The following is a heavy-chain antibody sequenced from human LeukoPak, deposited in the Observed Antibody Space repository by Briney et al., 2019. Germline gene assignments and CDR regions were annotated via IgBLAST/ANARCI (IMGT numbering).Heavy chain of an antibody. J-gene: IGHJ6*03. CDR1: GFTFSSYG. V-gene: IGHV3-30*02. D-gene: IGHD5-24*01. CDR3: AREERSDESQLSDSYYMDV. Sequence: SGGSLRLSCAASGFTFSSYGMHWVRQAPGKGLEWVAFIRYDGSNKYYADSVKGRLTISRDNSKNTLYLQMNSLRAEDTAVYYCAREERSDESQLSDSYYMDVWGKGTTVTVSS. CDR2: IRYDGSNK.